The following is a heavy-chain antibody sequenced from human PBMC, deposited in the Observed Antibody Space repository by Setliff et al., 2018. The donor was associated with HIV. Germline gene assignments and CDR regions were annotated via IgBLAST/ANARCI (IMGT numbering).Heavy chain of an antibody. CDR3: ARTARDNTMIVVVIKPLWYFDL. D-gene: IGHD3-22*01. V-gene: IGHV4-39*01. J-gene: IGHJ2*01. CDR1: GGSISSSSYY. Sequence: KPSETLSLTCTVSGGSISSSSYYWGWIRQPPGKGLEWIGSIYYSGSTYYNPSLKSRVTISVDTSKNQFSLKLSSVTAADPAVYYCARTARDNTMIVVVIKPLWYFDLWGRGTLVTVSS. CDR2: IYYSGST.